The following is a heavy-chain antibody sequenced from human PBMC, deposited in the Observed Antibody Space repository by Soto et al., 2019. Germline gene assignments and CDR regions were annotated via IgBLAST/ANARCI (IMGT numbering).Heavy chain of an antibody. CDR1: GFTFSSYA. CDR3: ARAEIAGADTY. V-gene: IGHV3-30-3*01. CDR2: ISYDGSNK. J-gene: IGHJ4*02. Sequence: QVQLVESGGGVVQPGRSLRLSCAASGFTFSSYAMHWFRQAPGKGLAWVAVISYDGSNKYYADSVKGRFTISRDNSKNTLYLQMNSLRAEDTAVYYCARAEIAGADTYWGQGTLVTVSS. D-gene: IGHD6-19*01.